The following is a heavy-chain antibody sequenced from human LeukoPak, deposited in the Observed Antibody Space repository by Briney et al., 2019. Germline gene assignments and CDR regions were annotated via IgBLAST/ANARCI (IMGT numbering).Heavy chain of an antibody. D-gene: IGHD5-18*01. CDR2: TKPDGSQK. V-gene: IGHV3-7*01. CDR3: ARDRGYTSFDF. J-gene: IGHJ4*02. Sequence: PGGSLRLSCAAYGFSFSNSWMNWLRQAPGKGLEWVASTKPDGSQKHYVDSVKGRFFVSRDNVKDSLYLQMDSLRADDTAVYYCARDRGYTSFDFWGQGTLVAVSS. CDR1: GFSFSNSW.